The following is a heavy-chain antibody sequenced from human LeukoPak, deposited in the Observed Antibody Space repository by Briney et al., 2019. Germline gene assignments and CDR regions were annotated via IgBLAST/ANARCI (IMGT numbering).Heavy chain of an antibody. CDR2: VCDSGRT. D-gene: IGHD3-10*01. CDR3: VRDDKGYYASRWTAFDV. CDR1: GGSMSDFC. V-gene: IGHV4-4*07. Sequence: SETLSLTCTVSGGSMSDFCWGWIRQSAGRGLEWIGRVCDSGRTFYSSALQSRVSMSADTSTNQFSLKLTSVTAADTAAYYCVRDDKGYYASRWTAFDVWGQGTRVTVSS. J-gene: IGHJ3*01.